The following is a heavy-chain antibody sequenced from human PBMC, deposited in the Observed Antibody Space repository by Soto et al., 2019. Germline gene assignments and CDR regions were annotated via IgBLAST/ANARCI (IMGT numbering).Heavy chain of an antibody. J-gene: IGHJ4*02. CDR2: ISGSGGST. D-gene: IGHD3-22*01. CDR3: AIDQHDSRGNRSPFDY. CDR1: GFTFSSYA. Sequence: PGGSLRLSCAASGFTFSSYAMSWVRQAPGKGLEWVSAISGSGGSTYYADSVKGRFTISRDNSKNTLYLQMNSLRAEDTAVYYCAIDQHDSRGNRSPFDYWGQGTLVTVSS. V-gene: IGHV3-23*01.